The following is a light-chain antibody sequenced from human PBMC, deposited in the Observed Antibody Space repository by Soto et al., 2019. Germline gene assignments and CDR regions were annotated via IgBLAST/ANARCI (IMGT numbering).Light chain of an antibody. CDR2: GAS. CDR1: QSVSSSY. CDR3: QQYGYYPIT. V-gene: IGKV3-20*01. J-gene: IGKJ5*01. Sequence: EIVLTQSPVTLSLSPGERATLSCMASQSVSSSYLAWYQQKPGKAPRLLIYGASSRATGIPERFSGGGSGTDFTLTISRLEPEDFEVYYCQQYGYYPITFGQGTRLEIK.